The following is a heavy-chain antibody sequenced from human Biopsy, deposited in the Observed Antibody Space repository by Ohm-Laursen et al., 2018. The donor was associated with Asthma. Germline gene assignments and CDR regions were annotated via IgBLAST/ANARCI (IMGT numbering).Heavy chain of an antibody. D-gene: IGHD6-19*01. J-gene: IGHJ4*02. CDR3: GRDMGGFGSGWFPVEF. CDR1: GFTVSRDH. CDR2: INWNGGST. Sequence: GSLRLSCAASGFTVSRDHMFWVRQAPGKGLDWVSGINWNGGSTGYADSVKGRFIISRDNAKNSLYLQMNSLRAEDTALYHCGRDMGGFGSGWFPVEFWGQGTLVTVSS. V-gene: IGHV3-20*01.